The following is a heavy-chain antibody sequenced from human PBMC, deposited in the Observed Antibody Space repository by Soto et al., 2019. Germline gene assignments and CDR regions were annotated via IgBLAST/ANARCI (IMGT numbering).Heavy chain of an antibody. V-gene: IGHV3-53*01. CDR2: IYSAGST. Sequence: GGSLRLSCAASGLTVSSSYMSWVRQAPGKGLQWVSVIYSAGSTYYANSVKGRFTISRDISTNMVYLQMSSLTDEDTAVYYCARDRETEYSSAIFFDIWGQGAPGTAPQ. CDR1: GLTVSSSY. CDR3: ARDRETEYSSAIFFDI. D-gene: IGHD5-18*01. J-gene: IGHJ4*02.